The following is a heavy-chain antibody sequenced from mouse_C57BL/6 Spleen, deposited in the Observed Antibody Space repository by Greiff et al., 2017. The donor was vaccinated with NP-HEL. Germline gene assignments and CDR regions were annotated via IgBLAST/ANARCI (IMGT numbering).Heavy chain of an antibody. CDR1: GFNIKDDY. Sequence: VQLKQSGAELVRPGASVKLSCTASGFNIKDDYMHWVKQRPEQGLEWIGWIDPENGDTEYASKFQGKATITADTSSNTAYLQLSSLTSEDTAVYYCTTGAWFADWGQGTLVTVSA. CDR3: TTGAWFAD. CDR2: IDPENGDT. J-gene: IGHJ3*01. V-gene: IGHV14-4*01.